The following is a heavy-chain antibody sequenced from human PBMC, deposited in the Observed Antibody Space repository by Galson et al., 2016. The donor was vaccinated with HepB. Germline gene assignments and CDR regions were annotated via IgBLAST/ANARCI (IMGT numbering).Heavy chain of an antibody. V-gene: IGHV3-33*01. CDR2: IWFDGSNK. D-gene: IGHD2-15*01. CDR3: ARGTFCSGDSCYSPAFDM. J-gene: IGHJ3*02. Sequence: SLRLSCAASGFTFSSYGMHWVRQAPGKGLEWVPVIWFDGSNKNYVDPVRGRFTISRDNSKNTLYLQMNTLRAEDTAVYYCARGTFCSGDSCYSPAFDMWGQGTMVTVSS. CDR1: GFTFSSYG.